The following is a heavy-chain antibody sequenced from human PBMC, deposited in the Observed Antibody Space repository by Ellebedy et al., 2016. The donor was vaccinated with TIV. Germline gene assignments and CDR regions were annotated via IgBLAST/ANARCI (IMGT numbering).Heavy chain of an antibody. Sequence: AASVKVSCKASGYTFTSYGISWVRQAPGQGLEWMGWISAYNGNTNYAQKLQGRVTMTTDTSTSTAYMELRSLRSDDTAVYYCARLWFGELSNWFDPWGQGTLVTVSS. CDR3: ARLWFGELSNWFDP. V-gene: IGHV1-18*01. J-gene: IGHJ5*02. CDR1: GYTFTSYG. D-gene: IGHD3-10*01. CDR2: ISAYNGNT.